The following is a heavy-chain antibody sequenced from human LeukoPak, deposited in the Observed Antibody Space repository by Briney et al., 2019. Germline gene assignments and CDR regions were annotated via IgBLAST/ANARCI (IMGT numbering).Heavy chain of an antibody. D-gene: IGHD5-12*01. J-gene: IGHJ4*02. V-gene: IGHV4-39*07. CDR3: ARVSGYDWESFYDY. CDR2: IYYSGST. CDR1: GGSISSSTYY. Sequence: AETLSLTCTVCGGSISSSTYYWGGVRQPPGKGLEWIATIYYSGSTNYNPSLKSRVTISVETSKNQFSLKLSSVTAADTAMYYCARVSGYDWESFYDYWGQGSLVTVSS.